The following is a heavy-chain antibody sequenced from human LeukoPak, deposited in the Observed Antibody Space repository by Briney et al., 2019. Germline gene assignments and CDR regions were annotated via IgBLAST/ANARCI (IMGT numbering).Heavy chain of an antibody. CDR1: GGSISSGDYY. Sequence: PSQTLSLTCTVSGGSISSGDYYWSWIRQPPGKGPEWIGYIYYSGSTYYNPSLKSRVTISVDTSKYQFSLKLSSVTAADTAVYYCARAQNRDAFDIWGQGTMVTVSS. D-gene: IGHD1-14*01. V-gene: IGHV4-30-4*08. CDR3: ARAQNRDAFDI. CDR2: IYYSGST. J-gene: IGHJ3*02.